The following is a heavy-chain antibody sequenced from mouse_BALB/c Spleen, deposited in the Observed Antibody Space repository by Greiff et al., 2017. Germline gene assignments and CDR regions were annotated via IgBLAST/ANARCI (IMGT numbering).Heavy chain of an antibody. J-gene: IGHJ4*01. CDR1: GYTFTSYV. Sequence: EVHLVESGPELVKPGASVKMSCKASGYTFTSYVMHWVKQKPGQGLEWIGYINPYNDGTKYNEKFKGKATLTSDKSSSTAYMELSSLTSEDSAVYYCARGDYPYAMDYWGQGTSVTVSS. V-gene: IGHV1-14*01. CDR3: ARGDYPYAMDY. D-gene: IGHD2-4*01. CDR2: INPYNDGT.